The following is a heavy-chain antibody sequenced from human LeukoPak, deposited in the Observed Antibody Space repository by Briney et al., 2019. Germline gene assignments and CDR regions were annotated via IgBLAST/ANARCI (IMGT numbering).Heavy chain of an antibody. J-gene: IGHJ6*03. CDR2: INWNAGTT. V-gene: IGHV3-20*04. Sequence: GGSLRLSCAASGFTFDDYGMSWVRQAPGKGLEWVSGINWNAGTTNYADSVKGRFTISRDNAKNSLYLQMNSLRAEDTAVYYCARDYDSSGYGVYYYYYYMDVWGKGTTVTVSS. D-gene: IGHD3-22*01. CDR1: GFTFDDYG. CDR3: ARDYDSSGYGVYYYYYYMDV.